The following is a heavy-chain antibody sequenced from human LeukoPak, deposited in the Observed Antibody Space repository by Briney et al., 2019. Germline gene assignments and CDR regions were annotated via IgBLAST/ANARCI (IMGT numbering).Heavy chain of an antibody. V-gene: IGHV3-33*06. D-gene: IGHD7-27*01. CDR2: IWYDGSNK. Sequence: PGRSLRLSCAASGFTSSSYGMHWVRQAPGKGLEWVAVIWYDGSNKYYADSVKGRFTISRDNSKNTLYLQMNSLRAEDTAVYYCAKDRLTGHEYFDYWGQGTLVTVSS. CDR3: AKDRLTGHEYFDY. CDR1: GFTSSSYG. J-gene: IGHJ4*02.